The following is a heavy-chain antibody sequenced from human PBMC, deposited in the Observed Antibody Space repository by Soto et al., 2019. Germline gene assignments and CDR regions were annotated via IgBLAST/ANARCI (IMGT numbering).Heavy chain of an antibody. J-gene: IGHJ4*02. Sequence: QVQLVESGGGLVKPGGSLRLSCAASGFTFSDYYMSWIRQAPGKGLDWVSYISSSGSTIYYADSVKGRFTISRDNAKNSLYLQMNSLRAEDTAVYYCARVDCSGGSCYSLGYFDYWGQGTLVTVSS. D-gene: IGHD2-15*01. CDR3: ARVDCSGGSCYSLGYFDY. V-gene: IGHV3-11*01. CDR1: GFTFSDYY. CDR2: ISSSGSTI.